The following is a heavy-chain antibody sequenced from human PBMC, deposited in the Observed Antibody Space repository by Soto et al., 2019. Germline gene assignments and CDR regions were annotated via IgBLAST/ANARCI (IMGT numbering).Heavy chain of an antibody. J-gene: IGHJ4*02. CDR3: TKWMVQGRSAAGADFDF. CDR2: ISYDGSIK. CDR1: GFTFSNYG. Sequence: QVQLVESGGGVVQPGRSLRLSCAASGFTFSNYGMHWVRQAPGKGLEWVTLISYDGSIKHYAESVKGRFTISRDNSKDTLVLRMTSLRVEDTVVYYCTKWMVQGRSAAGADFDFWGLGPVVTVSS. D-gene: IGHD6-13*01. V-gene: IGHV3-30*18.